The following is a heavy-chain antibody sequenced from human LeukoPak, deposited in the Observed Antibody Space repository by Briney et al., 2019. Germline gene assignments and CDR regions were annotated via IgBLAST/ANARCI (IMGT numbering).Heavy chain of an antibody. CDR3: ARREYYDSSGYYHWDFDY. CDR2: ISAYNGNT. V-gene: IGHV1-18*01. Sequence: GASVKVSCKASGYTFTSYGISWVRQAPGQGLEWMGWISAYNGNTNYAQKLQGRVTMTTDTSTSTAYMELRSLRSDDTAVYYCARREYYDSSGYYHWDFDYWGQGTLVTVSS. CDR1: GYTFTSYG. J-gene: IGHJ4*02. D-gene: IGHD3-22*01.